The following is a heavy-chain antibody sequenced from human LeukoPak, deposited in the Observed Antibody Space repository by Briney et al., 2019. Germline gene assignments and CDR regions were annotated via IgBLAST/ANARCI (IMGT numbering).Heavy chain of an antibody. D-gene: IGHD3-22*01. CDR2: IYTSGST. V-gene: IGHV4-4*07. CDR3: ARGIDYYDSSGYYYSSGYLDY. J-gene: IGHJ4*02. Sequence: SETLSLTCTVSGGSISSYYWSWIRQPAGKGLEWIGRIYTSGSTNYNPSLKSRVTMSVDTSKNQFSLKLSSVTAADTAVYYCARGIDYYDSSGYYYSSGYLDYWGQGTLVTVSS. CDR1: GGSISSYY.